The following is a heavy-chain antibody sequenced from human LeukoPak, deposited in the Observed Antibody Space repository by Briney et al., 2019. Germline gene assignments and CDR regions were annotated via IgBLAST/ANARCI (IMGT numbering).Heavy chain of an antibody. CDR1: GFTFSSYG. Sequence: GGSLRLSXAASGFTFSSYGMHWVRQAPGKGLEWVAVIWYDGTNKYYADSVKGRFTISRDNSKNTLYLQMNSLRAEDTAVYYCAKKGPSSGWIYYFDYWGQGTLVTVSS. CDR2: IWYDGTNK. D-gene: IGHD6-19*01. CDR3: AKKGPSSGWIYYFDY. J-gene: IGHJ4*02. V-gene: IGHV3-33*06.